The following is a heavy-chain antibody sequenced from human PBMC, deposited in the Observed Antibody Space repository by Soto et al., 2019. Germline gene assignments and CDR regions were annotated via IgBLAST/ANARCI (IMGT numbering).Heavy chain of an antibody. V-gene: IGHV5-51*01. D-gene: IGHD4-4*01. J-gene: IGHJ1*01. CDR3: ARPPSYSNSEYFQH. CDR2: IYPGDSDT. Sequence: PGESLKISCNGSGYSFTSYWICWVRQMPWKGLEWMGIIYPGDSDTRYSPSFQGQVTISADKSISTAYLQWSSLKASDTAMYYCARPPSYSNSEYFQHWGQGTLVTVSS. CDR1: GYSFTSYW.